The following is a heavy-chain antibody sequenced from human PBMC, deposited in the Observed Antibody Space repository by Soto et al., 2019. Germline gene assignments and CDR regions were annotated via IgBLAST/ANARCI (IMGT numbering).Heavy chain of an antibody. J-gene: IGHJ6*02. D-gene: IGHD3-22*01. V-gene: IGHV1-2*02. Sequence: GASVTVSCKASAYTFTGYYLHWVRQAPGQGLEWMGWMNPGSGDTNYAQKFQDRVTMTRDTSISTAYMELSSLRSEDTAVYYCARXSFTMLVCNEYYYALDVWGPGTTVTVSS. CDR3: ARXSFTMLVCNEYYYALDV. CDR1: AYTFTGYY. CDR2: MNPGSGDT.